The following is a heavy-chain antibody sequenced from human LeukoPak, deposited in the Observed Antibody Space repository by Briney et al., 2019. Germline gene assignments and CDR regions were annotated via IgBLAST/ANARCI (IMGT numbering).Heavy chain of an antibody. J-gene: IGHJ6*02. CDR3: ARDLYCSSTSCYLSYYYYYGMDV. CDR1: GYTFTGYY. D-gene: IGHD2-2*01. Sequence: ASVKVSCKASGYTFTGYYMHWVRQAPGQGLEWMGRINPNSGGTNYAQKFQGRVTMTRDTSISTAYMELSRLRSDDTAVYYCARDLYCSSTSCYLSYYYYYGMDVWGQGTTVTVSS. CDR2: INPNSGGT. V-gene: IGHV1-2*06.